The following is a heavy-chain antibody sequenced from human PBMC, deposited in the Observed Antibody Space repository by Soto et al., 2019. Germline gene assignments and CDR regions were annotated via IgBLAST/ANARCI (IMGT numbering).Heavy chain of an antibody. Sequence: ASVKVSCKASGYTFTSYGISWVRQAPGQGLEWMGWISAYNGNTNYAQKLQGRVTMTTDTSTSTAYMELRSLRSDDTAVYYCARSRLTLPNSSGWYNWFDPWGQGTLVTVSS. J-gene: IGHJ5*02. D-gene: IGHD6-19*01. CDR1: GYTFTSYG. CDR3: ARSRLTLPNSSGWYNWFDP. V-gene: IGHV1-18*04. CDR2: ISAYNGNT.